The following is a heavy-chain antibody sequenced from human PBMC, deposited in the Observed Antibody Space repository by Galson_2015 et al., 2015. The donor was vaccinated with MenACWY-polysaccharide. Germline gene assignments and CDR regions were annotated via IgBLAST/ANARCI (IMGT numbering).Heavy chain of an antibody. CDR1: GSRFSNSG. Sequence: CAASGSRFSNSGMHWVRQAPGKGLEWVAVIQYDGSNKVYADSVKGRFTISRDNSKNTVFLEINTLGVEDTAVYYCAREGSRIVFHAFDIWGQGTMVTVSS. J-gene: IGHJ3*02. CDR3: AREGSRIVFHAFDI. CDR2: IQYDGSNK. D-gene: IGHD2-2*01. V-gene: IGHV3-33*01.